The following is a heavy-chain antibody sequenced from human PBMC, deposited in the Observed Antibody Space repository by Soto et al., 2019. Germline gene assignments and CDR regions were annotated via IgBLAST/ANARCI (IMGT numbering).Heavy chain of an antibody. J-gene: IGHJ2*01. CDR1: GVSISSGGYY. Sequence: QVQLQESGPGLVKPSQTLSLTCTVSGVSISSGGYYWSWIRQHPGKGLEWIGYIYFSGSTYYNPYLKSRVTISVDTSKNHFSLKLSSVTAADTAVYYCARWMTTVVTPSWYFDLWGRGTLVTVSS. D-gene: IGHD4-17*01. V-gene: IGHV4-31*03. CDR2: IYFSGST. CDR3: ARWMTTVVTPSWYFDL.